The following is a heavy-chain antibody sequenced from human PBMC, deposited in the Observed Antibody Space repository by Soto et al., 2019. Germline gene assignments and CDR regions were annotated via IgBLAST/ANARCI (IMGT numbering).Heavy chain of an antibody. J-gene: IGHJ3*02. Sequence: SETLSLTCTVSGGSISSYYWSWIRQPPGKGLEWIGYIYYSGSTNYNPSLKSRVTISVDTSKNQFSLKLSSVTAADTAVYYCARQERKAFDIWGQWTMVTVSS. D-gene: IGHD6-25*01. V-gene: IGHV4-59*01. CDR1: GGSISSYY. CDR2: IYYSGST. CDR3: ARQERKAFDI.